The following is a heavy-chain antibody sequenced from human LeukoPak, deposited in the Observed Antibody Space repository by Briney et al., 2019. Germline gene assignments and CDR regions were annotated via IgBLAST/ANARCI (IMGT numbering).Heavy chain of an antibody. D-gene: IGHD3-10*01. CDR3: ARSTGYGARLGRFGESAPFDY. J-gene: IGHJ4*02. V-gene: IGHV3-9*01. CDR2: ISWNSGSI. Sequence: PGGSLRLSCAASGFTFDDYAMHWVRHAPGKGLEWVSGISWNSGSIGYADSVKGRFTISRDNAKNSLYLQMNSLRAEDTALYYCARSTGYGARLGRFGESAPFDYWGQGTLVTVSS. CDR1: GFTFDDYA.